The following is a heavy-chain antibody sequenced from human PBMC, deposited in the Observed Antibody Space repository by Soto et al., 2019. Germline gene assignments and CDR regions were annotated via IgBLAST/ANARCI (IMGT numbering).Heavy chain of an antibody. J-gene: IGHJ5*02. D-gene: IGHD2-2*01. CDR2: INHSGST. CDR3: ARVGGDIVVVPAAIPPRSGWFDP. CDR1: GGSFSGYY. V-gene: IGHV4-34*01. Sequence: SETLSLTCAVYGGSFSGYYWSWIRQPPGKGLEWIGEINHSGSTNYNPSLKSRVTISVDTSKNQFSLKLSSVTAADTAVYYCARVGGDIVVVPAAIPPRSGWFDPWGQGTLVTVSS.